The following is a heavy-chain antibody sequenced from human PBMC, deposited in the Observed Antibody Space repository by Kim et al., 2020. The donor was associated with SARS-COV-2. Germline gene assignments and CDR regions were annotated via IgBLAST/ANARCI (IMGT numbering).Heavy chain of an antibody. Sequence: GGSLRLSCAASGFTFSSYEMNWVRQAPGKGLEWVSNIGSSGSDIYYADSVKGRFTISRDNAKNSLYLQMNSLRAEDTAVYHCARGRSADNSDFWSRYYIWGYGMDVWDQGTTVTVSS. CDR1: GFTFSSYE. J-gene: IGHJ6*02. CDR2: IGSSGSDI. V-gene: IGHV3-48*03. D-gene: IGHD3-3*01. CDR3: ARGRSADNSDFWSRYYIWGYGMDV.